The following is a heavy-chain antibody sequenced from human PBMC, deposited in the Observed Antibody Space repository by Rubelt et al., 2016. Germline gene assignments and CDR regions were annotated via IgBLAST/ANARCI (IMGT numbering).Heavy chain of an antibody. CDR1: GGSISSYY. J-gene: IGHJ4*02. Sequence: QVQLQESGPGLVKPSETLSLTCTVSGGSISSYYWSWIRQPPGKGLEWIGYIYYSGSTNYKPSLKSPATISVDTSKNHFSLRLISVTAADTAVYYCARGYGSGTYWFDYWGQGTLVTVSS. V-gene: IGHV4-59*12. CDR3: ARGYGSGTYWFDY. D-gene: IGHD3-10*01. CDR2: IYYSGST.